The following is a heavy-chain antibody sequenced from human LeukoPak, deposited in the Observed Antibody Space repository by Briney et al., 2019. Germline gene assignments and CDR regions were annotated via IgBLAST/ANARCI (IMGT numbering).Heavy chain of an antibody. D-gene: IGHD1-1*01. CDR1: GFTFSSYG. J-gene: IGHJ4*02. CDR2: ISYDGSNK. Sequence: GRSLRLSCAASGFTFSSYGMHWVRQAPGKGLEWVAVISYDGSNKYYADSVKGRFTISRDNSKNTLYLQMNSLRAEDTAVYYCARDWNVPFDYWGRGTLVTVSS. V-gene: IGHV3-30*03. CDR3: ARDWNVPFDY.